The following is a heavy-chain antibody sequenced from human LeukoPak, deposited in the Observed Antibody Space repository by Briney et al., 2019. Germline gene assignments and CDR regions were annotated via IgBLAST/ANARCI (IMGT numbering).Heavy chain of an antibody. Sequence: GGSLRLSCAASGFTFSSYGMHWVRQAPGRGLEWVAFIRYDGSNKYYADSVKGRFTISRDNSKNTLYLQMNSLRAEDTAVYYCAKSRPQYSYGLYYFDYWGQGTLVTVSS. CDR3: AKSRPQYSYGLYYFDY. D-gene: IGHD5-18*01. J-gene: IGHJ4*02. CDR2: IRYDGSNK. CDR1: GFTFSSYG. V-gene: IGHV3-30*02.